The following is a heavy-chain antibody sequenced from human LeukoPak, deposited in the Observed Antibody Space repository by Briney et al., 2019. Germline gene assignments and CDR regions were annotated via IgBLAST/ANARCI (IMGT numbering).Heavy chain of an antibody. D-gene: IGHD6-6*01. CDR2: IKQDGSEK. V-gene: IGHV3-7*01. J-gene: IGHJ4*02. CDR3: ARGRGPLAARIDY. CDR1: GFTFSSYW. Sequence: GESLKISCAASGFTFSSYWMSWVRQAPGKGLEWVANIKQDGSEKYYVDSVKGRFTISRDNAKNSLYLQMNSLRAEDTAVYYCARGRGPLAARIDYWGQGTLVTVSS.